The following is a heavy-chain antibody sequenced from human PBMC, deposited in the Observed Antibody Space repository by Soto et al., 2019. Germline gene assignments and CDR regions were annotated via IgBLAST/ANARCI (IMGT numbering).Heavy chain of an antibody. V-gene: IGHV3-23*01. CDR1: GFTLSIFA. Sequence: EVQLLESGGGLVQPGGSLRLSCAASGFTLSIFAMKWVRQAPGKGLEWVSVIGSGGDGIHYADSVKGRFTISRDNSKNTVSLQMNSLRAEDTAIYYCATYGQHLMDSWGQGTLVTVSS. D-gene: IGHD4-17*01. CDR3: ATYGQHLMDS. CDR2: IGSGGDGI. J-gene: IGHJ4*02.